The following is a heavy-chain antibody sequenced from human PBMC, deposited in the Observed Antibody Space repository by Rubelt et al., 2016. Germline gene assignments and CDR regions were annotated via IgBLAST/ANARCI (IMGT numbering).Heavy chain of an antibody. CDR3: AGHQSCGGGVGSTGRWFDP. CDR1: GGSFNDHY. V-gene: IGHV4-34*02. J-gene: IGHJ5*02. CDR2: INHSGST. D-gene: IGHD2-21*01. Sequence: QVRLQQWGAGLLKPSETLSLTCAVYGGSFNDHYWSWIRQPPGKGLEWIGEINHSGSTNYNPSPKSRVTISIDTSKNQFSLMLCSVSAADTAVYYCAGHQSCGGGVGSTGRWFDPWGQGTLVTVSS.